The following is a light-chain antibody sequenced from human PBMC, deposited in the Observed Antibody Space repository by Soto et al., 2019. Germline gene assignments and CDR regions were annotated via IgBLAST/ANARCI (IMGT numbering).Light chain of an antibody. CDR2: SAS. CDR1: QSISTY. Sequence: DIQMTQSPSSLSASVGDRVTITCRTSQSISTYLSWFQQKPGEAPRLLMYSASSLPSGVPSRFIGSGSRTDFPLTISSLQPEDFATYYCQQNYSPPLSFGGGTKVEV. CDR3: QQNYSPPLS. J-gene: IGKJ4*01. V-gene: IGKV1-39*01.